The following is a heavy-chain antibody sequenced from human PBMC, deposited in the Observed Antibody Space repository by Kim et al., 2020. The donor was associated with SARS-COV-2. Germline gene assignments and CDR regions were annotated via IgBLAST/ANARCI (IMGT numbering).Heavy chain of an antibody. CDR2: IYYSGST. Sequence: SETLSLTCTVSGGSISSYYWSWIRQPPGKGLEWIGYIYYSGSTNYNPSLKSRVTISVDTSKNQFSLKLSSVTAADTAVYYCARQFYDFWSGPTQYYFDYWGQGTLVTVSS. J-gene: IGHJ4*02. CDR1: GGSISSYY. CDR3: ARQFYDFWSGPTQYYFDY. V-gene: IGHV4-59*08. D-gene: IGHD3-3*01.